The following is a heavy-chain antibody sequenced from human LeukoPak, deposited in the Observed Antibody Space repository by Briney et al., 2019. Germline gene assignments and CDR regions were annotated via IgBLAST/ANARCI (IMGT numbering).Heavy chain of an antibody. D-gene: IGHD3-10*01. CDR2: INHSGST. CDR1: GGSFSGYY. CDR3: ARGRILWFGVLLDY. V-gene: IGHV4-34*01. Sequence: SEPLSLTCAVYGGSFSGYYWSWIRQPPGKGLEWIGEINHSGSTNYNPSLKSRVTISVDTSKNKFSLKLRSVTAADTAVYYCARGRILWFGVLLDYWGQGTLVTVSS. J-gene: IGHJ4*02.